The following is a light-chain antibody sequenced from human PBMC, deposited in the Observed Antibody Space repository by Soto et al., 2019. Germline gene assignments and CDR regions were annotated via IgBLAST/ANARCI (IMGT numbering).Light chain of an antibody. J-gene: IGLJ1*01. V-gene: IGLV2-14*01. CDR1: SSDVGGYNY. CDR3: SSNTSSGTYV. CDR2: DVS. Sequence: QSVLTQPASVSGSPGQSITISCTGTSSDVGGYNYVSWYQQHPGKAPKLMIYDVSNRPSGVSNRFSGSKSGNTASLTISGLGVEDEADYYCSSNTSSGTYVFGSGTKVTVL.